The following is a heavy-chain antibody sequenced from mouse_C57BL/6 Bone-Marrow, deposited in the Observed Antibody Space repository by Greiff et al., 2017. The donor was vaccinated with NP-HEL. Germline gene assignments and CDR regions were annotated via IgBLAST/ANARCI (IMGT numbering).Heavy chain of an antibody. V-gene: IGHV1-76*01. Sequence: VKLQQSGAELVRPGASVKLSCKASGYTFTDYYINWVKQRPGQGLEWIARIYPGSGNTYYNEKFKGKATLTAEKSSSTAYMQLSSLTSEDSAVYFCARGTTRYYFDYWGQGTTLTVSS. CDR3: ARGTTRYYFDY. CDR1: GYTFTDYY. CDR2: IYPGSGNT. J-gene: IGHJ2*01. D-gene: IGHD1-1*01.